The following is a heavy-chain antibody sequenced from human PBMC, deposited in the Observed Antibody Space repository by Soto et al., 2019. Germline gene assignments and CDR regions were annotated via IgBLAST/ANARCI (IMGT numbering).Heavy chain of an antibody. Sequence: GGSLRLSCAASGFTFSSYAMTWVRQAPGKGLEWVSAIHGSGYSTYYADSVKGRFSISRDNSKNTLSLQMNSLRAEDTAVYYCAKAGVAVVVVAATKYYFDYRGQGTLVTVSS. CDR2: IHGSGYST. CDR1: GFTFSSYA. CDR3: AKAGVAVVVVAATKYYFDY. J-gene: IGHJ4*02. D-gene: IGHD2-15*01. V-gene: IGHV3-23*01.